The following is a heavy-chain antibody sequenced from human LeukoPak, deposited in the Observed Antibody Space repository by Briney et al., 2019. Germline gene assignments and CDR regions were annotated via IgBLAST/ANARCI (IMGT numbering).Heavy chain of an antibody. CDR2: ISSSSSYI. Sequence: GGSLRLSCAASGFTFSSYSMNWVRQAPGKGLEWVSSISSSSSYIYYADSVKGRFTISRDNAKNSLYLQMNSLRAEDTAVYYCAEESAGCYGDYDSPGHYYYGMDVWGQGTTVTVSS. CDR1: GFTFSSYS. CDR3: AEESAGCYGDYDSPGHYYYGMDV. V-gene: IGHV3-21*01. D-gene: IGHD4-17*01. J-gene: IGHJ6*02.